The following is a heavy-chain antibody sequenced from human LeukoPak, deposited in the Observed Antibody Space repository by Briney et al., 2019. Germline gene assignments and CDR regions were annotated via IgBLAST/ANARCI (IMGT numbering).Heavy chain of an antibody. Sequence: VASVKVSCTASGYTFTSYGISWVRQAPGQGLEWMGWISAYNGNTNYAQKLQGRVTMTTDTSTSTAYMELRSLRSDDTAVYYCAREGSSGYYHYVDYWGQGTLVTVSS. D-gene: IGHD3-22*01. V-gene: IGHV1-18*01. CDR2: ISAYNGNT. CDR1: GYTFTSYG. CDR3: AREGSSGYYHYVDY. J-gene: IGHJ4*02.